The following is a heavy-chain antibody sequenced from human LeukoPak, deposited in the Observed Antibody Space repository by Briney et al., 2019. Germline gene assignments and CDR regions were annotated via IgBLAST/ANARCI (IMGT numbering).Heavy chain of an antibody. CDR3: ARGRDYYYGMDV. Sequence: PGGSLRLSCAASGFTFSNYAMNWVRQAPGKGLEWVSVIYSGSSTYYADSGKGRFTISRGNFKNTLYLQMNSLRADDTAVYYCARGRDYYYGMDVWGQGTTVTVSS. CDR2: IYSGSST. CDR1: GFTFSNYA. J-gene: IGHJ6*02. V-gene: IGHV3-53*01.